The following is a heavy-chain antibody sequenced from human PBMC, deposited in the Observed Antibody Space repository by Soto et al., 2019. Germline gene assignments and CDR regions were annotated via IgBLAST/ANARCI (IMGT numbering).Heavy chain of an antibody. CDR1: SYVIESGHY. J-gene: IGHJ4*03. V-gene: IGHV4-38-2*01. D-gene: IGHD3-3*01. CDR3: ARSPQYYTPGSSPFDY. Sequence: PSKTLSLTCVVSSYVIESGHYWGCVRQPPGKGLEWVGSIYDSGTTYYNPSLRSRVTISADTSKNQFSLSLTSVTAADTAVYYCARSPQYYTPGSSPFDYWGAGTMVTVSP. CDR2: IYDSGTT.